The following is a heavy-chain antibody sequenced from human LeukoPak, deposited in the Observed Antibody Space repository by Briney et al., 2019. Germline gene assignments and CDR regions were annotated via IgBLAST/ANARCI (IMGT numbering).Heavy chain of an antibody. Sequence: PGGSLRLSCAASGFTFSSYSMNWVRQAPGKGLEWVSSISSSSSYIYYADSVKGRFTISRDNAKNSLYLQMDSLRAEDTAVYYCAWDLSGYAFFDYWGQGTLVTVSS. V-gene: IGHV3-21*01. CDR3: AWDLSGYAFFDY. CDR1: GFTFSSYS. CDR2: ISSSSSYI. J-gene: IGHJ4*02. D-gene: IGHD5-12*01.